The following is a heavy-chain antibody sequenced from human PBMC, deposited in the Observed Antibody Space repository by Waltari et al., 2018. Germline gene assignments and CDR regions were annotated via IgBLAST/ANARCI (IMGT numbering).Heavy chain of an antibody. CDR3: ARDGLRYYYGMDV. J-gene: IGHJ6*02. Sequence: EVQLVESGGGLVQPGGSLRLSCAASGFTFSSYAMSWVRQAPGKGLEWVSAIRGSGGSTYYADSVKGRCTISRDNAKNTLYLQMNSLRAEDTAVYYCARDGLRYYYGMDVWGQGTTVTVSS. V-gene: IGHV3-23*04. D-gene: IGHD3-9*01. CDR1: GFTFSSYA. CDR2: IRGSGGST.